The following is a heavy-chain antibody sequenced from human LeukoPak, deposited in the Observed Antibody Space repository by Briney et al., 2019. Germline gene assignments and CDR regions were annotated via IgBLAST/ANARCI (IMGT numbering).Heavy chain of an antibody. J-gene: IGHJ5*02. Sequence: PGGFLRLSCAASGFTFSSYAMSWVRQAPGKGLEWVSAISGSGGSTYYADSVKGRFTISRDNSKNTLYLQMNSLRAEDTAVYYCAKKRVAGPYNWFDPWGQGTLVTVSS. CDR3: AKKRVAGPYNWFDP. CDR1: GFTFSSYA. V-gene: IGHV3-23*01. CDR2: ISGSGGST. D-gene: IGHD6-19*01.